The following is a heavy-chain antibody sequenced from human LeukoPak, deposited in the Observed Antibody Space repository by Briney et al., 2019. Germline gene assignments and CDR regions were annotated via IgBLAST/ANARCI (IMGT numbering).Heavy chain of an antibody. CDR2: IKHDGSEK. J-gene: IGHJ4*02. V-gene: IGHV3-7*01. Sequence: PGGSLRLSCAASGFTFSNYWMTWVRQAPGKGLERVAQIKHDGSEKYYVDSVKGRFTISRDNAKNSLYLQMNSLRADDTAVYYCARDQTPFVWGQGILVTVSS. CDR3: ARDQTPFV. CDR1: GFTFSNYW.